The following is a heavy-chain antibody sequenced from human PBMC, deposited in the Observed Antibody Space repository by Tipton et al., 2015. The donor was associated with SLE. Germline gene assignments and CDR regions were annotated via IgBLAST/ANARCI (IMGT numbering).Heavy chain of an antibody. CDR1: GGSFSGYY. CDR3: ARGYDYDILTGPPDY. V-gene: IGHV4-34*01. Sequence: TLSLTCAVYGGSFSGYYWSWIRQPPGKGLEWIGEINHSGSTNYNPSLKSRVTISVDTSKKQFSLKLSSVTAADTAVYYCARGYDYDILTGPPDYWGQGTLVTVSS. J-gene: IGHJ4*02. CDR2: INHSGST. D-gene: IGHD3-9*01.